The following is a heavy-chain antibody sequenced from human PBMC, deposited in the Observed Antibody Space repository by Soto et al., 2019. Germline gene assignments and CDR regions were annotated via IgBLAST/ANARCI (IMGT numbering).Heavy chain of an antibody. D-gene: IGHD2-8*01. Sequence: GASVKVSCKASGYTFTSYDINWVRQATGQGLEWMGWMNPNSGNTGYAQKFQGRVTMTRNTSISTAYMELSSLRSEDTAVYYCARYPQWCMLYRCYYGMDVWGQGTTVTVSS. CDR2: MNPNSGNT. CDR1: GYTFTSYD. CDR3: ARYPQWCMLYRCYYGMDV. J-gene: IGHJ6*02. V-gene: IGHV1-8*01.